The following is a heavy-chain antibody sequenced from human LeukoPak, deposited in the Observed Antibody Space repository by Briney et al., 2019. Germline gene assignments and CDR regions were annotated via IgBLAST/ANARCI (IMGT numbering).Heavy chain of an antibody. CDR1: GFTFSSYW. Sequence: GGSLRLSCAASGFTFSSYWMSWVRQAPGKGLEWVANIKQDGSEKYYMDSVKGRFTISRDNAEISLFLQMSSLRAEDTAVYYCARRRDAYNVDYWGQGTLVTVSS. CDR2: IKQDGSEK. CDR3: ARRRDAYNVDY. J-gene: IGHJ4*02. V-gene: IGHV3-7*01. D-gene: IGHD5-24*01.